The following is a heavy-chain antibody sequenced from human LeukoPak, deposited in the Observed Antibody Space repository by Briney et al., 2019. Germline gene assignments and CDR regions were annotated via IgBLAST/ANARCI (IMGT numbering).Heavy chain of an antibody. Sequence: ASVKVSCKASGYTFTGYYMHWVRQAPGQGLEWMGWINPNSGGTNYAQKFQGRVTMTRDTSTSTAYMELSRLRSDDTAVYYCARVPSSYYYDSSGYYGYWGQGTLVTVSS. CDR1: GYTFTGYY. CDR3: ARVPSSYYYDSSGYYGY. J-gene: IGHJ4*02. CDR2: INPNSGGT. V-gene: IGHV1-2*02. D-gene: IGHD3-22*01.